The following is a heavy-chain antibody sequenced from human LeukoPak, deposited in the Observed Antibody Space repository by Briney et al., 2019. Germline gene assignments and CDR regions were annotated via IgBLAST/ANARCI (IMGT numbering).Heavy chain of an antibody. CDR3: AREGYSSSWYRD. CDR1: GYTFTSYD. D-gene: IGHD6-13*01. CDR2: LNPNSGNT. J-gene: IGHJ4*02. Sequence: ASVKVSCKASGYTFTSYDINWVRQATGQGLEWMGWLNPNSGNTGYAQKFQGRVTMTRNTSISAAYMELSSLRSEDAAVYYCAREGYSSSWYRDWGQGTLVTVSS. V-gene: IGHV1-8*01.